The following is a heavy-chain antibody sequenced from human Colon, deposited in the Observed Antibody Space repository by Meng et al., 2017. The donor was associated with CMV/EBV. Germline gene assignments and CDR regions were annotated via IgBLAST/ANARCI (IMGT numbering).Heavy chain of an antibody. J-gene: IGHJ4*02. CDR2: ISSSSSYI. CDR1: GFTFSSYS. V-gene: IGHV3-21*01. CDR3: ARVTQYYDFWSGYLSFDY. D-gene: IGHD3-3*01. Sequence: GGSLRLSCAASGFTFSSYSMNWVRQAPGKGLEWVSSISSSSSYIYYADSVKGRFTISRDNAKNSLYLQMNSLRAEDTAVYYCARVTQYYDFWSGYLSFDYWGQGTLVTVSS.